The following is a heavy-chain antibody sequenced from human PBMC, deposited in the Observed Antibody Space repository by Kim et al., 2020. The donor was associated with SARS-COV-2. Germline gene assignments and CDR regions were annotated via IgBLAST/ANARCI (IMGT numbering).Heavy chain of an antibody. CDR1: GFTFSSFV. J-gene: IGHJ6*02. CDR2: VSHDGSNE. Sequence: GRSLRLSCAASGFTFSSFVMHWVRQAPGKGLEWLALVSHDGSNEYYGDSVKGRFTISRDNSKNTLYLQMNNLRAEDTAMYYCAKDHDYINYYYGMDVWG. D-gene: IGHD4-4*01. V-gene: IGHV3-30*18. CDR3: AKDHDYINYYYGMDV.